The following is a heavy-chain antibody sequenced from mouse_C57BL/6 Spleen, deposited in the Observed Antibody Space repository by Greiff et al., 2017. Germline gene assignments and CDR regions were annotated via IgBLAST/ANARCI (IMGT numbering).Heavy chain of an antibody. CDR1: GFTFSDYG. J-gene: IGHJ2*01. CDR3: ARGRVYDGSLDY. Sequence: EVKLMESGGGLVKPGGSLKLSCAASGFTFSDYGMHWVRQAPEKGLEWVAYISSGSSTIYYADTVKGRFTISRDNAKNTLFLQMTSLRSEDTAMYYCARGRVYDGSLDYWGQGTTLTVSS. V-gene: IGHV5-17*01. CDR2: ISSGSSTI. D-gene: IGHD2-3*01.